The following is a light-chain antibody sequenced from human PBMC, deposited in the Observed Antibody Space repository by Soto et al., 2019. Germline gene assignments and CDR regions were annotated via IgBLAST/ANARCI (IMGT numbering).Light chain of an antibody. V-gene: IGKV1-8*01. CDR1: QGISSY. Sequence: ANRMTQSPSSFSASTGDRVTITCRASQGISSYLAWYQQKPGKAPKLLIYAASTLQSGVPSRFSGSGSGTDFTLTISCLQSEDFATYYCQQYYSYPLTFGPGIKVDIK. CDR2: AAS. CDR3: QQYYSYPLT. J-gene: IGKJ3*01.